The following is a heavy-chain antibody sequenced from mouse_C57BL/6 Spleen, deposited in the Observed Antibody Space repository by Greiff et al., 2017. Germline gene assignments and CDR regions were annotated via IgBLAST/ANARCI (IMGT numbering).Heavy chain of an antibody. J-gene: IGHJ4*01. Sequence: VQLQQSGPELVKPGASVKISCKASGYTFTDYYMNWVKQSHGKSLEWIGEINPNNGGTSYNQKFKGKATLTVDKSSSTAYMELRSLTSEDSAVYYCARRSYRTTPGAMDYWGQGTSVTVSS. CDR1: GYTFTDYY. D-gene: IGHD2-14*01. V-gene: IGHV1-26*01. CDR3: ARRSYRTTPGAMDY. CDR2: INPNNGGT.